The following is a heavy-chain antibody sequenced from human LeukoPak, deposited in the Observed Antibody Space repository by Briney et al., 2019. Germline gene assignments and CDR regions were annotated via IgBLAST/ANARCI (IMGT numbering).Heavy chain of an antibody. CDR2: IYYTGST. CDR3: ARGPYYYDSKTFDY. V-gene: IGHV4-31*03. CDR1: DGSINSGGYY. J-gene: IGHJ4*02. D-gene: IGHD3-22*01. Sequence: SQTLSLTCTVPDGSINSGGYYWSWIRQHPGKGLEWIGYIYYTGSTYYNPSLKRRVTISVDTSKNQFSLKLSSVTAADTAVYYCARGPYYYDSKTFDYWGQGTLVTVSS.